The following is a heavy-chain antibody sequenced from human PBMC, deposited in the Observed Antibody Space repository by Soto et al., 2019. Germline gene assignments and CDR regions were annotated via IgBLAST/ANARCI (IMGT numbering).Heavy chain of an antibody. Sequence: QVQLVESGGGVVQPGRSLRLSCAASGFTFSNYAMHWVRQAPGTGLEWVAFISYDGSNKYYADSVKGRFTISRDNSKHRLFLQMNSLRAEDTAVYYCAGVRPSEYYYYGMDVWGQGTTVTVSS. V-gene: IGHV3-30-3*01. CDR3: AGVRPSEYYYYGMDV. J-gene: IGHJ6*02. CDR1: GFTFSNYA. CDR2: ISYDGSNK. D-gene: IGHD2-21*01.